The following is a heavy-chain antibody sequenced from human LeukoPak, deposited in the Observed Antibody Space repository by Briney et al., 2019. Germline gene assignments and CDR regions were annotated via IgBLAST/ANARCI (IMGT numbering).Heavy chain of an antibody. CDR1: GFTFTNYA. CDR3: ARVERYYYYYMDV. V-gene: IGHV3-64*01. CDR2: ISNNGDST. J-gene: IGHJ6*03. Sequence: GGSLRLSCAASGFTFTNYAMHWVRQAPGKGLEYVSVISNNGDSTYYANSVKGRFTISRDNSKNTLYLQMGSLRAEDMAVYYCARVERYYYYYMDVWGKGTTVTVSS. D-gene: IGHD1-1*01.